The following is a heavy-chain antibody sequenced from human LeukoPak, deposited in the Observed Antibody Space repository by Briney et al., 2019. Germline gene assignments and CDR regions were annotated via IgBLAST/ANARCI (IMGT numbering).Heavy chain of an antibody. Sequence: SVKVSCKASGGTFSSYAISWVRQAPGQGLEWMGRIIPIFGTANYAQKFQGRVTITTDESTSTAYMELSSLRSEDTAVYYCARGPRTLIVATMKYYYYYYYMDVWGKGTTVTVSS. J-gene: IGHJ6*03. CDR1: GGTFSSYA. CDR3: ARGPRTLIVATMKYYYYYYYMDV. CDR2: IIPIFGTA. D-gene: IGHD5-12*01. V-gene: IGHV1-69*05.